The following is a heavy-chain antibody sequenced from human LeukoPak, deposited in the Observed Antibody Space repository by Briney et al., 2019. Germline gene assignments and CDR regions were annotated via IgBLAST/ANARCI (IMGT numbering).Heavy chain of an antibody. CDR3: ARETYYYGMDV. Sequence: GGSLRLSCAASGFTVSSNYMSWVCQAPGKGLEWVSIIYSGGRTDYADSVKGRFTISRDNSKNTLYLQMNSLRAEDTAVYFCARETYYYGMDVWGQGTTVTVSS. CDR1: GFTVSSNY. J-gene: IGHJ6*02. V-gene: IGHV3-66*01. CDR2: IYSGGRT.